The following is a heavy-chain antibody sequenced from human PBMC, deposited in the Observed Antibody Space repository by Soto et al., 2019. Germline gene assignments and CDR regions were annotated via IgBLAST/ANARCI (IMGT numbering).Heavy chain of an antibody. V-gene: IGHV4-59*08. Sequence: SETLSLTCTVSGGSISSYYWSWIRQPPGKGLEWIGYIYYSGSTNYNPSLKSRATISVDTSKNQFSLKLSSVTAADTAVYYCARQVKAVAGYYYYYYMDVWGKGTTVTVSS. CDR1: GGSISSYY. CDR2: IYYSGST. D-gene: IGHD6-19*01. CDR3: ARQVKAVAGYYYYYYMDV. J-gene: IGHJ6*03.